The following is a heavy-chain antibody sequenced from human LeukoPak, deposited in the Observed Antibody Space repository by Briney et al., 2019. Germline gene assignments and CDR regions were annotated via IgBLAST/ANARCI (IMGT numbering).Heavy chain of an antibody. CDR2: IYDIGTT. CDR1: GFTFSSYS. J-gene: IGHJ4*02. CDR3: ARGTGNYYGY. V-gene: IGHV3-66*01. D-gene: IGHD3/OR15-3a*01. Sequence: GGSLRLSCAASGFTFSSYSMNWVRQAPGKGLEWVSVIYDIGTTYYADSVKGRFTISRDNSKNTVYLQMNSLRAEDTAVYYCARGTGNYYGYWGQGTLVTVSS.